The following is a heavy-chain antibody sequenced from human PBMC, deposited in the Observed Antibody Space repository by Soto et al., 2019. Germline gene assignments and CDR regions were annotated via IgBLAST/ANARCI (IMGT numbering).Heavy chain of an antibody. V-gene: IGHV3-30-3*01. CDR2: ISYDGSNK. CDR3: ARDWKNYAFDI. CDR1: GFTFSSYA. D-gene: IGHD1-1*01. Sequence: QVQLVESGGGVVQPGRSLRLSCAASGFTFSSYAMHWVRQAPGKGLEWVAVISYDGSNKYYADSVKGRFTISRDNSKNTLYLQMNSLRAEDTAVYYCARDWKNYAFDIWGQGTMVTVSS. J-gene: IGHJ3*02.